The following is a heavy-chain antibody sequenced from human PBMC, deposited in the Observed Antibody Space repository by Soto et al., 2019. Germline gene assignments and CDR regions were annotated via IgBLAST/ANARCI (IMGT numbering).Heavy chain of an antibody. V-gene: IGHV3-7*01. CDR3: ARTPRLAQSSWAPFDY. CDR1: GFTFSSYW. J-gene: IGHJ4*02. Sequence: GGSLRLSCAASGFTFSSYWMSWVRQAPGKGLEWVANIKRDGSEKYYVDSVKGRFTISRDNAKNSLYLQMNSLRAEDTAVYYCARTPRLAQSSWAPFDYWGQGTLVTVSS. CDR2: IKRDGSEK. D-gene: IGHD6-13*01.